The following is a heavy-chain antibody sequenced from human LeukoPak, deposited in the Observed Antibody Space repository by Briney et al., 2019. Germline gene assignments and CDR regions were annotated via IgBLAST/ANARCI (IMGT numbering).Heavy chain of an antibody. CDR2: IYPGDSDT. V-gene: IGHV5-51*01. D-gene: IGHD6-13*01. CDR3: ARHVVSSSWAYYYYYMDV. CDR1: GYSFTSYW. J-gene: IGHJ6*03. Sequence: GESLKISCKGSGYSFTSYWIGWVRQIPGKGLEWMGIIYPGDSDTRYSPSFQGQVTISADKSISTAYLQWSSLKASDTAMYYCARHVVSSSWAYYYYYMDVWGKGTTVTVSS.